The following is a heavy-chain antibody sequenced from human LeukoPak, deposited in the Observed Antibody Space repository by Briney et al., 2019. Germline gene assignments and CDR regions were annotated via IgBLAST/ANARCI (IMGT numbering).Heavy chain of an antibody. CDR3: ARAGLLEGYDILTGYYKAGDWFDP. D-gene: IGHD3-9*01. V-gene: IGHV1-18*01. CDR1: GYTFTSYG. CDR2: ISAYNGNT. Sequence: ASVKVSCKASGYTFTSYGISWVRQAPGQGLEWMGWISAYNGNTNYAQKLQGRVTMTTDTSTSTAYMELRSLRSDDTAVYYCARAGLLEGYDILTGYYKAGDWFDPWGQGTLVTVSS. J-gene: IGHJ5*02.